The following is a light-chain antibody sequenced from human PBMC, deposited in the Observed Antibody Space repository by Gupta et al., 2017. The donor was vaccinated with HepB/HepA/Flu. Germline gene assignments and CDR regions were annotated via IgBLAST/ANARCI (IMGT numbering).Light chain of an antibody. V-gene: IGKV1-39*01. Sequence: DIHMTQSPSSLSASVGDRVTITCRASQSISTYLKWYQHKPGKAPNLLNYAATTLQSGIPSTFSGRGSGTDFTLTIINLQPEDFAAYSCQQCYQTPITSGQGTRLEIK. J-gene: IGKJ5*01. CDR3: QQCYQTPIT. CDR1: QSISTY. CDR2: AAT.